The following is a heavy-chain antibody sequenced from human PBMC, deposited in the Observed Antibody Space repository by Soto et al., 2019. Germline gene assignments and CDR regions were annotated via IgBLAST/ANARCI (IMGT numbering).Heavy chain of an antibody. J-gene: IGHJ4*02. V-gene: IGHV4-31*03. CDR3: ARETLVYGSGTGFDY. D-gene: IGHD3-10*01. CDR1: GGSISSGGYY. Sequence: QVQLQESGPGLMKPSQTLSLTCTVSGGSISSGGYYWSWIRQHPGKGLEWIGYIYYSGSTYYNPSLKSRVTISVDTSKNQFSLKLSSVTAADTAVYYCARETLVYGSGTGFDYWGQGTLVTVSS. CDR2: IYYSGST.